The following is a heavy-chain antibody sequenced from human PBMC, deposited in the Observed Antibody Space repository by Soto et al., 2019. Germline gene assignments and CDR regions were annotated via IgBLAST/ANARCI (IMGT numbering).Heavy chain of an antibody. CDR2: IITLFGTS. CDR1: GGTFSSHS. J-gene: IGHJ4*02. V-gene: IGHV1-69*01. D-gene: IGHD2-21*02. CDR3: AREVGYGDFSAALLD. Sequence: VQLIQSGAEVKKPGSSVKVSCKASGGTFSSHSINWVRQAPGQGLEWMGGIITLFGTSNYAQNFQGRVTITADQSTSTAYMELNSLTSDDTAVYYCAREVGYGDFSAALLDWGQGTLVTVSS.